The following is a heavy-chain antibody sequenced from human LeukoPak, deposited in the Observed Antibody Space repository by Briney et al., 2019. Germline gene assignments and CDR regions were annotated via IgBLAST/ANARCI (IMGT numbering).Heavy chain of an antibody. CDR2: ISAYNGNT. J-gene: IGHJ4*02. CDR3: ARDYYDSSGYYLVDY. Sequence: ASVKVSCKASGYTFTSYGISWVRQAPGQGLEWMGWISAYNGNTNYAQKLQGRATMTTDTSTSTAYMELRSLRSDDTAVYYCARDYYDSSGYYLVDYWGQGTLVTVSS. CDR1: GYTFTSYG. V-gene: IGHV1-18*01. D-gene: IGHD3-22*01.